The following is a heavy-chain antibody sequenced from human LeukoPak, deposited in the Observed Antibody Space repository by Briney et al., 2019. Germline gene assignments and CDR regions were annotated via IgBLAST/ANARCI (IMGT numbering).Heavy chain of an antibody. V-gene: IGHV5-51*01. CDR1: GYSFANFW. J-gene: IGHJ6*02. D-gene: IGHD3-10*01. CDR3: ARHAPEVVRGTYHYYYGMDV. Sequence: GESLKISCKASGYSFANFWIGWVRQMPGKGLEWMGIIYPGDSDIRYSPSFQGQVTISADNSIRTAYLQWSSLKASDTAIYYCARHAPEVVRGTYHYYYGMDVWGQGTTVNVSS. CDR2: IYPGDSDI.